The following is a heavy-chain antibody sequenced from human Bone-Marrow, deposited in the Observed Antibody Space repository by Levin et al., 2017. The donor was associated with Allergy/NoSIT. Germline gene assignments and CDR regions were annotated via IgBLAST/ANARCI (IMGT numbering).Heavy chain of an antibody. V-gene: IGHV1-46*01. CDR3: ARGDYDILTGPSGYYYGMDV. J-gene: IGHJ6*02. CDR2: INPSGGTT. D-gene: IGHD3-9*01. CDR1: GYIFTNYY. Sequence: ASVKVSCKASGYIFTNYYMHWVRQAPGQGLEWMGIINPSGGTTSYAQKFQGRVIMTRDTSTSTVYMELSSLRSEDTAVYYCARGDYDILTGPSGYYYGMDVWGQGTTVTVSS.